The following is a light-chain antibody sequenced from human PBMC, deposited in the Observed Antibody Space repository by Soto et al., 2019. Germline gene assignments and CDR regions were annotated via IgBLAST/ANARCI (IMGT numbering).Light chain of an antibody. CDR3: QLYGSF. J-gene: IGKJ3*01. CDR1: QTMNSKY. Sequence: EIVLTQSPGTLSLSPGERAALSCRASQTMNSKYLAWYQQKPGQAPRLLIHGASSRATRIPDRFSGSGSGTDFTLTISRLQPEDFAVYYCQLYGSFFGPGTKVDVK. V-gene: IGKV3-20*01. CDR2: GAS.